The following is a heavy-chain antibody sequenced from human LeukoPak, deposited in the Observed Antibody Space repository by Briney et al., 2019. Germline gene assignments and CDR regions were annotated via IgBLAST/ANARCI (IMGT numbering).Heavy chain of an antibody. D-gene: IGHD6-6*01. V-gene: IGHV3-53*04. CDR1: GFTFSSYW. CDR3: ARRQHVNWGFDL. CDR2: FYRTTGQ. J-gene: IGHJ2*01. Sequence: GGSLRLSCAASGFTFSSYWMHWVRQAPGEGLEWLSVFYRTTGQFYADSVKGRFIISRHDSNNTLSLQMNSLRPEDTAVYYCARRQHVNWGFDLWGRGTLVTVSS.